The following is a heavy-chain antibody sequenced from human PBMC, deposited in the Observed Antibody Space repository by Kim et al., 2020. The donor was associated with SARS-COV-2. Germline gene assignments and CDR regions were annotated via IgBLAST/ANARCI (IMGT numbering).Heavy chain of an antibody. CDR1: GGSISSSSYY. CDR2: IYYSGST. V-gene: IGHV4-39*07. D-gene: IGHD5-18*01. J-gene: IGHJ6*02. Sequence: SETLSLTCTVSGGSISSSSYYWGWIRQPPGKGLEWIGSIYYSGSTYYNPSLKSRVTISVDTSKNQFSLKLSSVTAADTAVYYCARDVQIQYYYYGMDVWGQGTTVTVSS. CDR3: ARDVQIQYYYYGMDV.